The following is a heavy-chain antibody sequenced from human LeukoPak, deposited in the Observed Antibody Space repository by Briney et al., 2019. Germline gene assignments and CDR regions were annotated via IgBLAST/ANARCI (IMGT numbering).Heavy chain of an antibody. J-gene: IGHJ6*03. Sequence: ASVKVSCKASGYTFTSYYMHWVRQAPGQGLEWMGIINPSGGSTSYAQKFQGRVTMTRDTSTSTVYMELSSLRSEDTAVYYCARDFRGYSGYDYLYYYYYMDVWGKGTTVTVSS. CDR3: ARDFRGYSGYDYLYYYYYMDV. V-gene: IGHV1-46*01. CDR1: GYTFTSYY. CDR2: INPSGGST. D-gene: IGHD5-12*01.